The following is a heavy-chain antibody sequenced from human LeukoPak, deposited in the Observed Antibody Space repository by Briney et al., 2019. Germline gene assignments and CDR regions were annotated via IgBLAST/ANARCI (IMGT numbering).Heavy chain of an antibody. CDR2: ISGSGDSI. CDR1: GFTFSSYA. D-gene: IGHD4-17*01. CDR3: AKENGDYVREYYFDY. J-gene: IGHJ4*02. V-gene: IGHV3-23*01. Sequence: GGSLRLXCAASGFTFSSYAMSWVRQAPGKGLEWVSAISGSGDSIYYADSVKGRFTISRDNSKITLYLQMNSLRAEDTAVYYCAKENGDYVREYYFDYWGQGTLVTVSS.